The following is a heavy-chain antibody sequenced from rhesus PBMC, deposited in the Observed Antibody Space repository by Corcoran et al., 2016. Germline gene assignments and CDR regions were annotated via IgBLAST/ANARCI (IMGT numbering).Heavy chain of an antibody. CDR2: IESSGST. Sequence: QVQLQESGPGLVKPSETLSLTCAVSGGSISSSYWSWIRQAPGKGLEWIGRIESSGSTYYNPALKSRVTLSVDTSKNQFSLKRSSVTAADTAVYYCARHKGNTVTILGFDYWGQGVLVTVSS. CDR3: ARHKGNTVTILGFDY. CDR1: GGSISSSY. D-gene: IGHD4-23*01. V-gene: IGHV4S11*01. J-gene: IGHJ4*01.